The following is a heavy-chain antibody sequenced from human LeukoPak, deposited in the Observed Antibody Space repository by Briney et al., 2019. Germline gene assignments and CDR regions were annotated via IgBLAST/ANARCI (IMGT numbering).Heavy chain of an antibody. V-gene: IGHV1-2*02. CDR1: GYTFTGHY. Sequence: GASVKVSCKASGYTFTGHYMHWVRQAPGQGLEWMGWINPNSGCTNYAQKFQGRVTMTRDTSISTAYMELSKLRSDDTAVYYFARYEQHLETLDYWGQGTLDTVSS. CDR2: INPNSGCT. J-gene: IGHJ4*02. D-gene: IGHD6-13*01. CDR3: ARYEQHLETLDY.